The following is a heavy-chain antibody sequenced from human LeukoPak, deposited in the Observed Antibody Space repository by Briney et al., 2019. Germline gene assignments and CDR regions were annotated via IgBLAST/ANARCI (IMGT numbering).Heavy chain of an antibody. V-gene: IGHV3-30*02. CDR3: ARYCSSTSCFTSDAFDI. J-gene: IGHJ3*02. Sequence: GGSLRLSCAASRFTFSSYGMHWVRQAPGKGLEWVAFIRYDGSNKYYADSVKGRFTISRDNSKNTLYLQMNSLRAEDTAVYYCARYCSSTSCFTSDAFDIWGQGTMVTVSS. CDR2: IRYDGSNK. CDR1: RFTFSSYG. D-gene: IGHD2-2*01.